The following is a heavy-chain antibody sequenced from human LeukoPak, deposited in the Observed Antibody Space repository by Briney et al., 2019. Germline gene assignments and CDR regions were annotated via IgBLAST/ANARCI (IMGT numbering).Heavy chain of an antibody. D-gene: IGHD4-23*01. CDR2: ISAQHGQT. J-gene: IGHJ5*02. Sequence: GASVKVSCKTSGYSENFYGITWVRQVAGQGLEWMGWISAQHGQTEYAPNSQDRVTMTTDTYTNTAYMELRSLRSDDTAVYYCARDRVETSRAPNWFDPWGQGTLVTVSS. CDR3: ARDRVETSRAPNWFDP. V-gene: IGHV1-18*01. CDR1: GYSENFYG.